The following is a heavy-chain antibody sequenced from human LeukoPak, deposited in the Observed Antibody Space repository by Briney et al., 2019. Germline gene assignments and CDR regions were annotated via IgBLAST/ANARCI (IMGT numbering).Heavy chain of an antibody. D-gene: IGHD1-26*01. V-gene: IGHV1-2*04. Sequence: ASVKVPCKASGYTFTAYYIHWVRQAPGQGLEWMAWINPNSGGTNYAQKLQGWVTVTWDTSISSAHMELRRLRSDDTAVYYCATTMTSGDFDYWGQGTLVTVSS. CDR3: ATTMTSGDFDY. CDR2: INPNSGGT. J-gene: IGHJ4*02. CDR1: GYTFTAYY.